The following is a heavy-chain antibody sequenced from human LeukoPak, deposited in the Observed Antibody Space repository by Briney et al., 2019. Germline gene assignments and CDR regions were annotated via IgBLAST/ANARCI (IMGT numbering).Heavy chain of an antibody. CDR2: IYPGDSDT. D-gene: IGHD3-22*01. CDR1: GYSFTSYW. Sequence: GESLKISWKGSGYSFTSYWIGWVRQMPGKGVELMVIIYPGDSDTRYSPSFQGQVTISADKSISTAYLQWSRLKASDTDMYYCARRGGYYDSSGYYSDYWGQGTLVTVSS. V-gene: IGHV5-51*01. CDR3: ARRGGYYDSSGYYSDY. J-gene: IGHJ4*02.